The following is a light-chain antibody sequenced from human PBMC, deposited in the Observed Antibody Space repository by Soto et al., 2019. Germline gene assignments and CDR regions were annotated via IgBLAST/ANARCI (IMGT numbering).Light chain of an antibody. V-gene: IGLV2-14*01. CDR2: DVS. J-gene: IGLJ1*01. Sequence: QSALTQPASVSGSPGQSITISCTGTSSDVGGYNYVSWYQQHPGKAPKLMIYDVSNRPSGVSNRFSGSKSGNTASLTISGLQAEDEADYYCSSYYVFGTGTKVTVL. CDR3: SSYYV. CDR1: SSDVGGYNY.